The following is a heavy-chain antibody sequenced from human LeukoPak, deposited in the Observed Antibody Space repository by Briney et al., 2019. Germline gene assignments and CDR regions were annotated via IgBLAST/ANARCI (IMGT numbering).Heavy chain of an antibody. CDR2: INDSGST. CDR1: GEPSIGYY. Sequence: PSETLSLTCAVYGEPSIGYYWAWIRQPPGKGLEWIGEINDSGSTDYNSGTTNYNPSLKSRVTMSVDTSNKQFSLKLRSVTAADTAVYYCARGPMVRGVTGYGEDVWGQGTTVTVSS. D-gene: IGHD3-10*01. V-gene: IGHV4-34*01. CDR3: ARGPMVRGVTGYGEDV. J-gene: IGHJ6*02.